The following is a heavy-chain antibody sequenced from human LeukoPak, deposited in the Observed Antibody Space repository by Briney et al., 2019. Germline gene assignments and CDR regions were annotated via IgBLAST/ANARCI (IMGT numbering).Heavy chain of an antibody. Sequence: PGGSLRLSCAASGFTVSSNCMGWVRQAPGEGLEWVSLICYSGNIYYTDSVKGRFTISRDDSKNTVFLQMNSLRGEDTAVYYCAKAPQAEYTYGMDVWGQGTTVTASS. J-gene: IGHJ6*02. D-gene: IGHD1-1*01. CDR1: GFTVSSNC. CDR2: ICYSGNI. CDR3: AKAPQAEYTYGMDV. V-gene: IGHV3-53*01.